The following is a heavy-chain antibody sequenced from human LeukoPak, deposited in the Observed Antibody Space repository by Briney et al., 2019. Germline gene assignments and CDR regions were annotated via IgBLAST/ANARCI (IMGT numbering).Heavy chain of an antibody. CDR3: ARGHCTNAVCRTFDY. Sequence: EASVTVSCKASGYTFTGYYIHWVRQAPGQGLEWMGWINADNGGTRYAEKFQGRVTMTRDTSISTAYMELSRLTSDDTALYYCARGHCTNAVCRTFDYWGQGTLITVSS. CDR1: GYTFTGYY. D-gene: IGHD2-8*01. CDR2: INADNGGT. V-gene: IGHV1-2*02. J-gene: IGHJ4*02.